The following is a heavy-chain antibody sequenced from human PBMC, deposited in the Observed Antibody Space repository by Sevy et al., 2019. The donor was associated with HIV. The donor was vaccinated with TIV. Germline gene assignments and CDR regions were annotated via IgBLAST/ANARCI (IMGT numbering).Heavy chain of an antibody. D-gene: IGHD3-3*01. J-gene: IGHJ3*02. Sequence: GGSLRLSCAASGFTFSSYSMNWVRQAPGKGLEWVSYISSSSSTIYYADSVKGRFTISRDNAKNSLYLQMNSLRDEDTAVYDCARDSDEGESLSPLGGFDIWGQWTMVTVSS. CDR2: ISSSSSTI. CDR1: GFTFSSYS. CDR3: ARDSDEGESLSPLGGFDI. V-gene: IGHV3-48*02.